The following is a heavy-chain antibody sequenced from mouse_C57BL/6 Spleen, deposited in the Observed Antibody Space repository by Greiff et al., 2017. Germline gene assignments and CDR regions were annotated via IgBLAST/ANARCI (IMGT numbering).Heavy chain of an antibody. CDR3: ASNGLLTTVVVDY. CDR2: ISSGSSTI. D-gene: IGHD1-1*01. Sequence: EVQGVESGGGLVKPGGSLNLSCAASGFTFSDYGMHWVRQAPEKGLEWVAYISSGSSTIYYADTVKGRFTISRDNAKNTLFLQMTRLRSVDTAMYYCASNGLLTTVVVDYWGQGTTLTVSS. J-gene: IGHJ2*01. CDR1: GFTFSDYG. V-gene: IGHV5-17*01.